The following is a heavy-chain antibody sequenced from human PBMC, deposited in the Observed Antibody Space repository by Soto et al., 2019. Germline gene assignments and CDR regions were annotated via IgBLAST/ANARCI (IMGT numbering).Heavy chain of an antibody. J-gene: IGHJ6*02. Sequence: QVQLVQSGAEVKKPGSSVTVSCKASGGTFGNSAISWVRQAPGQGLEWMGGIIPIFPTPDYAQKFQGRVTIAAEEPMTSAYMEMTSMRSEDTAVYCCARDKDRQQLGGNYYYGIDVWGQGTTVTVSS. V-gene: IGHV1-69*12. CDR3: ARDKDRQQLGGNYYYGIDV. CDR1: GGTFGNSA. D-gene: IGHD1-1*01. CDR2: IIPIFPTP.